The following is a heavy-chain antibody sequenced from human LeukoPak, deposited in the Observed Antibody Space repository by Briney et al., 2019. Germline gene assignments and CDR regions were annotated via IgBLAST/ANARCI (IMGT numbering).Heavy chain of an antibody. D-gene: IGHD3-10*01. CDR2: INPNSGGT. Sequence: ASVKVSCKASGYTLTGYYMQWVRQAPGQGLEWMGWINPNSGGTNYAQNFQGRVTVTRDTSISTAYMELRGLISDDTAVYYCARVYGSGSPWMNFDPWGQGTLVTVSS. J-gene: IGHJ5*02. CDR3: ARVYGSGSPWMNFDP. CDR1: GYTLTGYY. V-gene: IGHV1-2*02.